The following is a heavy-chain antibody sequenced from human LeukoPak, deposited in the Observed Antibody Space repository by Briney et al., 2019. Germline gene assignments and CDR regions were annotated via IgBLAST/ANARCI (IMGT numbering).Heavy chain of an antibody. Sequence: ASVKVSCKASGYTFTSYGISWVRQAPGQGLEWMGWISAYNGNTNYAQKLQGRVTMTTDTSTSTAYMELRSLRSDDTAVYYCARDIGYCSSTSCYRAFDIWGQGTMVTVSS. CDR1: GYTFTSYG. J-gene: IGHJ3*02. D-gene: IGHD2-2*01. CDR3: ARDIGYCSSTSCYRAFDI. V-gene: IGHV1-18*01. CDR2: ISAYNGNT.